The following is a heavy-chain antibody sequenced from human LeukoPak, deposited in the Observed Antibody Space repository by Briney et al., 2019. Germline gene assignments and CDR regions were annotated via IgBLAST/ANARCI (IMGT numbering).Heavy chain of an antibody. Sequence: GGSLRLSCAVPGFTFSHYAMSWVRQAPGTGLEWVGSLTDSGDATYYADSVKGRLTISRDNSNSTLYLCISGLRDEDTAVYYCARGYSHNSGGWLDPWGQGTLVTVSS. D-gene: IGHD5-12*01. CDR2: LTDSGDAT. V-gene: IGHV3-23*01. CDR3: ARGYSHNSGGWLDP. CDR1: GFTFSHYA. J-gene: IGHJ5*02.